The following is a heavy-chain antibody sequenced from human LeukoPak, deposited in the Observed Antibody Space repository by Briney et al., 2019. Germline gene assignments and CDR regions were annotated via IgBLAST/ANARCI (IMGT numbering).Heavy chain of an antibody. CDR1: GYTFTSYD. D-gene: IGHD3-22*01. CDR3: ARGGVSDYYDSSGFRYYYYYYMDV. V-gene: IGHV1-8*01. CDR2: MNPNSGNT. J-gene: IGHJ6*03. Sequence: ASVTVSCKASGYTFTSYDINWVRQATGQGLEWMGWMNPNSGNTGYAQKVQGRVTMTRNTSIGTAYMELSSLRSEDTAVYYCARGGVSDYYDSSGFRYYYYYYMDVWGKGTTVTVSS.